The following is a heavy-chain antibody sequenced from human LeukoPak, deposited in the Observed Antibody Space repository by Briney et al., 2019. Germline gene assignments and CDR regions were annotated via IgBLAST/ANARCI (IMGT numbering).Heavy chain of an antibody. Sequence: GGSLRLSCAASGFTVSSNYMSWVRQAPGKGLEWVSVIYSGGSTYYAGSVKGRFTISRDNSKNTLYLQMNSLRAEDTAVYYCATSVSSGYYNHDAFDIWGQGTMVTVSS. CDR3: ATSVSSGYYNHDAFDI. CDR2: IYSGGST. V-gene: IGHV3-66*01. D-gene: IGHD3-22*01. CDR1: GFTVSSNY. J-gene: IGHJ3*02.